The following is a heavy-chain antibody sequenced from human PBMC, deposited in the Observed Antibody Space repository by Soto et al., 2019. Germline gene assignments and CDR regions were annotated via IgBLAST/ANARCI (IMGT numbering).Heavy chain of an antibody. D-gene: IGHD3-10*01. CDR1: GGSFSGYY. V-gene: IGHV4-34*01. Sequence: SETLSLTCDVYGGSFSGYYWSWVRQPPGKGLEWIGEINHSGRTNYNPSLKSRVTISLDTPKNQFSLKLTSVTAADTAVYYCARVTTMVRGVVYYYYGVDVWGQGTTVTVSS. CDR2: INHSGRT. J-gene: IGHJ6*02. CDR3: ARVTTMVRGVVYYYYGVDV.